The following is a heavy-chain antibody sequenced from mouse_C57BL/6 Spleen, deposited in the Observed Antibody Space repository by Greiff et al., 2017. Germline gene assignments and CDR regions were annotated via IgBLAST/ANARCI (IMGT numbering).Heavy chain of an antibody. CDR1: GYAFSSSW. CDR2: IYPGDGDT. V-gene: IGHV1-82*01. D-gene: IGHD1-1*01. J-gene: IGHJ2*01. Sequence: QVQLKESGPELVKPGASVKISCKASGYAFSSSWMNWVKQRPGKGLEWIGRIYPGDGDTNYNGKFKGKATLTADKSSSTAYMQLSSLTSEDSAVYFCARRGGSSPLFDYWGQGTTLTVSS. CDR3: ARRGGSSPLFDY.